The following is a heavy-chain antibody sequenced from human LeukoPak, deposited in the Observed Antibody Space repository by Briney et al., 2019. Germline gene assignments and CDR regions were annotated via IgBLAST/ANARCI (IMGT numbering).Heavy chain of an antibody. D-gene: IGHD2-2*02. V-gene: IGHV3-30-3*01. CDR3: ARDIIVVVPAAIEGVIDY. J-gene: IGHJ4*02. CDR1: GFTFCSYA. CDR2: ISYDGSNK. Sequence: GGSLRLSCAASGFTFCSYAMHWVRQAPGKGLEWVAVISYDGSNKYYADSVKGRFTISRDNSKNTLYLQMNSPRAEDTAVYYCARDIIVVVPAAIEGVIDYWGPGTLVTGSS.